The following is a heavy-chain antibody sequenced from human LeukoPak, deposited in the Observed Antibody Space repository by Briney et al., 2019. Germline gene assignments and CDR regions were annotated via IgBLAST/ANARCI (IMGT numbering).Heavy chain of an antibody. D-gene: IGHD2-2*01. V-gene: IGHV1-2*02. J-gene: IGHJ6*03. Sequence: ASVKVSCKASGYTFTGYYMHWVRQAPGQGLEWMGWINPNSGGTNYAQKFQGRVTMTRDTSISTAYMELSRLRSDDTAVYYCARDRLSCSSTSCYSYYYYYMDVWGKGTTVTVSS. CDR1: GYTFTGYY. CDR3: ARDRLSCSSTSCYSYYYYYMDV. CDR2: INPNSGGT.